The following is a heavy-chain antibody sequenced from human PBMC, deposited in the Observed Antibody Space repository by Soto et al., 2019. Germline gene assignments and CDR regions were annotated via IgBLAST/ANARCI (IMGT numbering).Heavy chain of an antibody. CDR3: AKTGYCSGGSCHYIDY. CDR1: GFTFSRSG. CDR2: IGGSGGGT. Sequence: EVQLLESGGGLVQPGGSLSLSCAASGFTFSRSGMNWVRQAPGMGLEWVSGIGGSGGGTYYADFVKGRFSIFRDDSKDMLYLQMNSLRVEDTAVYYCAKTGYCSGGSCHYIDYWGHGNLVTVSS. J-gene: IGHJ4*01. D-gene: IGHD2-15*01. V-gene: IGHV3-23*01.